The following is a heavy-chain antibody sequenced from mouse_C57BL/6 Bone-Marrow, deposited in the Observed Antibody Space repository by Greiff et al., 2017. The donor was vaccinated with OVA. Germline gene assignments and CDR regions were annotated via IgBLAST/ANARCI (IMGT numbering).Heavy chain of an antibody. CDR2: IYPRSGNT. D-gene: IGHD1-1*01. J-gene: IGHJ3*01. CDR1: GYTFTSYG. V-gene: IGHV1-81*01. Sequence: QVQLKESGAELARPGASVKLSCKASGYTFTSYGISWVKQRTGQGLEWIGEIYPRSGNTYYNEKFKGKATLTADKSSSTAYMELRSLTSEDSAVYICAREPYYYGSRAPPWFAYWGQGTLVTVSA. CDR3: AREPYYYGSRAPPWFAY.